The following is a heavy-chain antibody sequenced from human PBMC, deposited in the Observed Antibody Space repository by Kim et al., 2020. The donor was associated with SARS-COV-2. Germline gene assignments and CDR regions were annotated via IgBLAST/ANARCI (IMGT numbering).Heavy chain of an antibody. CDR1: GGSFSGYY. V-gene: IGHV4-34*01. CDR3: ARGLRRITTYYDILTGYYPKYYFDY. CDR2: INHSGST. J-gene: IGHJ4*02. Sequence: SETLSLTCAVYGGSFSGYYWSWIRQPPGKGLEWIGEINHSGSTNYNPSLKSRVTISVDTSKNQFSLKLSSVTAADTAVYYCARGLRRITTYYDILTGYYPKYYFDYWGQGTLVTVSS. D-gene: IGHD3-9*01.